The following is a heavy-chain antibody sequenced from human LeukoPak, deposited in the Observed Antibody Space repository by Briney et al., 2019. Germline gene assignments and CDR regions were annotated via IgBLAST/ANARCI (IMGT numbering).Heavy chain of an antibody. CDR3: TTAIIRIVVVAADY. CDR1: GFTFSNAW. V-gene: IGHV3-15*01. D-gene: IGHD2-15*01. CDR2: IKSKTDGGTT. J-gene: IGHJ4*02. Sequence: GGSLRLSCAASGFTFSNAWMSWVRQAPGKGLEWVGRIKSKTDGGTTDYAAPVEGRFTISRDDSKNTLYLQMNSLKTEDTAVYYCTTAIIRIVVVAADYWGQGTLVTVSS.